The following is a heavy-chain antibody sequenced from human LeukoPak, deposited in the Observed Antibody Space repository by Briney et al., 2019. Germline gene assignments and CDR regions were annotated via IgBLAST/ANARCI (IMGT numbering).Heavy chain of an antibody. Sequence: GGSLRLSCAASGFTFSDYYMSWIRQAPGKGLEWVSYISSSGSTIYYADSVKGRFTISRDNAKNTLYLQMNSLGAEDTAVYYCAKDLNTISPPGWGQGTLVTVSS. V-gene: IGHV3-11*01. CDR2: ISSSGSTI. CDR1: GFTFSDYY. D-gene: IGHD2-2*01. CDR3: AKDLNTISPPG. J-gene: IGHJ4*02.